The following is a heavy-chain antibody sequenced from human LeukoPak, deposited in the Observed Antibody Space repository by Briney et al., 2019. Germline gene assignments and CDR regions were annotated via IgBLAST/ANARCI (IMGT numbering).Heavy chain of an antibody. D-gene: IGHD3-9*01. Sequence: GGSLRLSCAASGFTFSSYSMNWVRRAPGKGLEWVSSISSSSYIYYADSVKGRFTISRDNAKNSLYLQMNSLRAEDTAVYYCARGLRYFDWLFATFDYWGQGTLVTVSS. CDR3: ARGLRYFDWLFATFDY. V-gene: IGHV3-21*01. CDR1: GFTFSSYS. CDR2: ISSSSYI. J-gene: IGHJ4*02.